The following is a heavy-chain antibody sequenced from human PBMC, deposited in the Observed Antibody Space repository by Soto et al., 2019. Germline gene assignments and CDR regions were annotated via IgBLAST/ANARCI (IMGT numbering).Heavy chain of an antibody. CDR2: IYGSRQT. CDR3: AGIYGSGVVVF. D-gene: IGHD3-10*01. V-gene: IGHV3-53*01. J-gene: IGHJ4*02. CDR1: EFSVSTNY. Sequence: VQLVESGGGLVQAGGSRRLSCGVSEFSVSTNYMAWVRQVPGKGLEWASVIYGSRQTSYSDSVQGRCTISRDNSKNTVYLQLSSLRVEDTGVYSGAGIYGSGVVVFWGQGSLITFSS.